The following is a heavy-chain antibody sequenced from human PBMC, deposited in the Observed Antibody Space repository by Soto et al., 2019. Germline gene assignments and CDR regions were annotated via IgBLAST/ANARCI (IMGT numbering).Heavy chain of an antibody. CDR2: ISYDGSNK. D-gene: IGHD4-17*01. V-gene: IGHV3-30-3*01. CDR3: ARGFTVTRPMDV. J-gene: IGHJ6*02. CDR1: GFTFSSYA. Sequence: QGQLVESGGGVVQPGRSERLSCAASGFTFSSYAMHWVRQAPGKGLEWVAVISYDGSNKYYADSVKGRFTISRDNSKNTLYLQMNSLRAEDTAVYYCARGFTVTRPMDVWGQGTTVTVSS.